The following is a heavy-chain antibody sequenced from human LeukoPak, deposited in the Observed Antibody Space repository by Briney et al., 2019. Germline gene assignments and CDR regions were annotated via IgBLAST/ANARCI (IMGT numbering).Heavy chain of an antibody. D-gene: IGHD2-8*01. V-gene: IGHV3-23*01. J-gene: IGHJ4*02. Sequence: GGSLRLSCAASGFTFSSYAMSWVRQAPGKGLEWVSGISGGDVNTYYADSVKGRFTISRDNSKNTLYVQMNSLRAEDTAVYYCAKMVREFYTISYYFDYWGQGTLVTVSS. CDR1: GFTFSSYA. CDR2: ISGGDVNT. CDR3: AKMVREFYTISYYFDY.